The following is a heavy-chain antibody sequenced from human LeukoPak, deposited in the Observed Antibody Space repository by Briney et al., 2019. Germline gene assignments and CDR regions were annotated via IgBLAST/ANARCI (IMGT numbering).Heavy chain of an antibody. V-gene: IGHV4-59*01. CDR1: GGSISSYY. CDR2: IYYSGST. Sequence: SETLSLTCTVSGGSISSYYWSWIRRPPGKGLEWIGYIYYSGSTNYNPSLKSRVTISVDTSKNQFSLKLSSVTAADTAVYYCARGSGSYYMAFDIWGQGTMVTVSS. D-gene: IGHD1-26*01. J-gene: IGHJ3*02. CDR3: ARGSGSYYMAFDI.